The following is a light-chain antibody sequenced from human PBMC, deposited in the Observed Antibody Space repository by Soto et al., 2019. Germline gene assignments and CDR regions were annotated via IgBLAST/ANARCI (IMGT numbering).Light chain of an antibody. CDR3: QQYGSPPLT. Sequence: EIVLTQSPGTLSLSPGERATLSCRASQSVSSSYLAWYQQKPGQAPRLLIYGASSRATGIPARFSASGSRTDFTLTISRLETEDLAVYYCQQYGSPPLTFGGGTKVEIK. V-gene: IGKV3-20*01. CDR2: GAS. J-gene: IGKJ4*01. CDR1: QSVSSSY.